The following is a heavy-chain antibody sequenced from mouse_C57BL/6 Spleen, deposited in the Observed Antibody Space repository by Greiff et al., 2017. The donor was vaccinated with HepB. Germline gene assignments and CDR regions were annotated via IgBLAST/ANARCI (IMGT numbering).Heavy chain of an antibody. CDR3: AREGNYEYFDV. D-gene: IGHD2-1*01. J-gene: IGHJ1*03. CDR2: IYPGSGNT. CDR1: GYTFTDYY. V-gene: IGHV1-76*01. Sequence: VQLQQSGAELVRPGASVKLSCKASGYTFTDYYINWVKQRPGQGLEWIARIYPGSGNTYYNEKFKGKATLTAEKSSSTAYMQLSSLTSEDSAVYFCAREGNYEYFDVWGTGTTVTVSS.